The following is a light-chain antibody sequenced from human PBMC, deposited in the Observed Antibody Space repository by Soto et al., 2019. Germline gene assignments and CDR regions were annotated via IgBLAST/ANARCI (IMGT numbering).Light chain of an antibody. CDR3: QQNDSASWT. V-gene: IGKV1-5*03. CDR2: RAS. J-gene: IGKJ1*01. Sequence: DIQMTQSPSTLSASVGDRVIITCRASQSISNCLAWYQQKPGKAPNLLIYRASSLKSGIPSRFSGSGSGTEFTLTISSLQPEDFATYYCQQNDSASWTFGQGTNVEIK. CDR1: QSISNC.